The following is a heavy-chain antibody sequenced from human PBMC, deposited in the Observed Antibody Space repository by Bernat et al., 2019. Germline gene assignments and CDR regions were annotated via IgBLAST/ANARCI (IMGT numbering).Heavy chain of an antibody. CDR3: TRGNYYTMDV. CDR1: GFTFSSYA. Sequence: EVQLLESGGGLVQPGGSLRLSCAASGFTFSSYAMSWVRQAPGKGLEWVSAISGSGGSTYYADSVKGRFTISRDNAENTLYLQMNSLGVEDTAVYYCTRGNYYTMDVWGQGTTVTVSS. CDR2: ISGSGGST. J-gene: IGHJ6*02. V-gene: IGHV3-23*01.